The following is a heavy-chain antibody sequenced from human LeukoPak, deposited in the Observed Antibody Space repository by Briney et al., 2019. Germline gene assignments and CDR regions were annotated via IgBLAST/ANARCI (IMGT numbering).Heavy chain of an antibody. J-gene: IGHJ5*02. CDR2: IYYSGST. V-gene: IGHV4-61*01. CDR3: ARNRQGP. D-gene: IGHD1-14*01. CDR1: GGSVSSGSYY. Sequence: SETLSLTRTVSGGSVSSGSYYWSWIRQPPGKGLEWIGYIYYSGSTNYNPSLKSRVTISVDASKNQFSLKLSSVTAADTAVYYCARNRQGPWGQGTLVTVSS.